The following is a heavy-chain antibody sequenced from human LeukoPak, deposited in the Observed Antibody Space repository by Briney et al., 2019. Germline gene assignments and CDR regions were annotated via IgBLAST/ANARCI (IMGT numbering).Heavy chain of an antibody. CDR1: GGSINSYY. CDR3: ARARASGRSGFDY. Sequence: SETLSLTCTVSGGSINSYYWSWIRQPPGKGLEWIAYIYYSGSTSYNPSLKSRVTISVDTSKNQFSLKLNSVTAADTAVYYCARARASGRSGFDYWGQGTLVTVSS. D-gene: IGHD2-15*01. J-gene: IGHJ4*02. V-gene: IGHV4-59*01. CDR2: IYYSGST.